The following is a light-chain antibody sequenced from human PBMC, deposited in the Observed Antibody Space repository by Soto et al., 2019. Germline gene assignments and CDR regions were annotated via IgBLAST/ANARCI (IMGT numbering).Light chain of an antibody. CDR1: SSDVGGYNY. CDR3: SSYTSSSTEV. CDR2: EVS. V-gene: IGLV2-14*01. J-gene: IGLJ2*01. Sequence: QSVLTQPASVSGSPEQSITISCTGTSSDVGGYNYVSWYQQHPGKAPKLMIYEVSNRPSGVSNRFSGSKSGNTASLTISGLQAEDEADYYCSSYTSSSTEVFGGGTKVTVL.